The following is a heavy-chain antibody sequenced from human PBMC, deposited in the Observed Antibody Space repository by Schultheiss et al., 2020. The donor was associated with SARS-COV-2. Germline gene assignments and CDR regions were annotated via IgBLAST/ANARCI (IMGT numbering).Heavy chain of an antibody. CDR1: GFIFSDYA. J-gene: IGHJ4*02. V-gene: IGHV3-23*01. CDR2: IGGGEGRA. CDR3: VKDAIARDGLMDFFDY. D-gene: IGHD2-8*01. Sequence: GGSLRLSCAASGFIFSDYAMNWVRQAPGKGLEWVSHIGGGEGRAYYADSVKGRFTSSRDDSRATLYLHMNSLRIEDTAVYYCVKDAIARDGLMDFFDYWGQGILVTVSS.